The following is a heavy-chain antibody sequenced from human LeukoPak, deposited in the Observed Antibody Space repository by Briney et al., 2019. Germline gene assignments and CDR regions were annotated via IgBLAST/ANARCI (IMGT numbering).Heavy chain of an antibody. D-gene: IGHD4-11*01. CDR1: GDSVSSNSAAA. J-gene: IGHJ4*02. CDR2: TYYRSKWYY. CDR3: ARETRNTFDF. V-gene: IGHV6-1*01. Sequence: SQTLSLTCVISGDSVSSNSAAAWNWIRQSPSRGLEWLGRTYYRSKWYYDYAAPVKSRIVIKSDASKNLFSLELNSVTPEDTAVYYCARETRNTFDFWAQGTLVTVSS.